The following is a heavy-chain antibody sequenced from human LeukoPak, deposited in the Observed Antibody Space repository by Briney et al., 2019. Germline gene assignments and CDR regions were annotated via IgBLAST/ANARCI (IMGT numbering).Heavy chain of an antibody. CDR3: ARDAYYYGHPVNWFDP. CDR1: GGSISSYY. Sequence: SETLSLTFTVSGGSISSYYWSWIRQPAGKGLEWIGRIYTSGSTNYNPSLKSRVTMSVDTSKNQFSLKLSSVTAADTAVYYCARDAYYYGHPVNWFDPWGQGTLVTVSS. D-gene: IGHD3-10*01. CDR2: IYTSGST. J-gene: IGHJ5*02. V-gene: IGHV4-4*07.